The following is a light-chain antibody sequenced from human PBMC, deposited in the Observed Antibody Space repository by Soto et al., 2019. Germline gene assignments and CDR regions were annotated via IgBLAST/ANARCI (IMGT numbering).Light chain of an antibody. CDR2: DAS. J-gene: IGKJ1*01. V-gene: IGKV1-5*01. CDR3: QQYESYMT. Sequence: DIQMTQSPPTLCTSVGDRVTITCRAGQSISSWLAWYQQKPGKAPKLLIYDASSLESGVPSRFSGSGSGTEFTLTISSLQPDDLATYYCQQYESYMTFGQGTKVEIK. CDR1: QSISSW.